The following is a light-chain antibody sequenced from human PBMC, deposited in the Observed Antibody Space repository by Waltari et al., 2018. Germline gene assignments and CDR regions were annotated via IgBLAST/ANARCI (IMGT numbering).Light chain of an antibody. V-gene: IGLV4-69*01. J-gene: IGLJ3*02. CDR1: SGHSTNI. CDR2: VNSDGSH. CDR3: QTGGHGTWV. Sequence: QLVLTQSPSASASLGASVKLTCTLSSGHSTNIIAWLQQQPEKGPRYLMNVNSDGSHNKGVGIPDRFSGSSSGAGRYLTLSSLQSEDEADYYCQTGGHGTWVFGGGTRLTVL.